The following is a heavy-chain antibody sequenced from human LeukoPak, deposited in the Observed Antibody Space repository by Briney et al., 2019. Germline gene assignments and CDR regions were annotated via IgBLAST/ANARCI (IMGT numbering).Heavy chain of an antibody. J-gene: IGHJ4*02. CDR2: IYYSGST. V-gene: IGHV4-59*01. CDR3: ARVGYSYGLPYYFDY. CDR1: GGSISSYY. D-gene: IGHD5-18*01. Sequence: PSETLSLTCTVSGGSISSYYWSWTRQPPGKGLEWIGYIYYSGSTNYNPSLKSRVTISVDTSKNQFSLKLSSVTAADTAVYYCARVGYSYGLPYYFDYWGQGTLVTVSS.